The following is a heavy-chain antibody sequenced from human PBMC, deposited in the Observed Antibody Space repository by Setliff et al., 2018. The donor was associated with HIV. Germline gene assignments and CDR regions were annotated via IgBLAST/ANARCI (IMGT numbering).Heavy chain of an antibody. CDR2: IRYDGTHI. J-gene: IGHJ4*02. CDR3: TTDLGGSYHGWNY. Sequence: GGSLRLSCAASGFTFSRYGMHWVRQAPGKGLEWVAFIRYDGTHIYYADSVKGRFTISRDDSKNTLYLQMNSLKTEDTAVYYCTTDLGGSYHGWNYWGQGTLVTVSS. V-gene: IGHV3-30*02. D-gene: IGHD1-26*01. CDR1: GFTFSRYG.